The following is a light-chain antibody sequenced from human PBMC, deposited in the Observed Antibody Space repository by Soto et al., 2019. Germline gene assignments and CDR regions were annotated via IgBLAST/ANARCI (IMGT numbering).Light chain of an antibody. CDR1: SSDVGGYNY. V-gene: IGLV2-14*03. CDR3: SSYTTSNTRQTV. CDR2: DVT. Sequence: QSVLTQPASASGSPGQSITISCTGTSSDVGGYNYVSWYQHHPGKAPKLIIYDVTNRPSGVSNPFSGSKSGNTASLTISGLQPEDEADYYCSSYTTSNTRQTVFGTGTKVTVL. J-gene: IGLJ1*01.